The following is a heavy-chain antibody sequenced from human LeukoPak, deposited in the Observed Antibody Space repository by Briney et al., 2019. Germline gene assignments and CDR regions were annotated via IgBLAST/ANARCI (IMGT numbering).Heavy chain of an antibody. D-gene: IGHD5-24*01. CDR2: IKQDGREK. CDR1: GFTFSSYS. V-gene: IGHV3-7*01. J-gene: IGHJ4*02. CDR3: ARWLELMRNFDW. Sequence: PGGSLRLSCAASGFTFSSYSMNWVRQAPGKGLEWVANIKQDGREKDYVDALKGRFTISRDNAKNSLYLQMNSLRAEDTAVYYCARWLELMRNFDWWGQGTLVTVSS.